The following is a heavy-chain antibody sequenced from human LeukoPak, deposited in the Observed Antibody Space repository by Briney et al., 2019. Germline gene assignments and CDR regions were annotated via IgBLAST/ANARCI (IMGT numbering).Heavy chain of an antibody. CDR3: ARTPETVVVTPVAPFDY. J-gene: IGHJ4*02. CDR1: GGFISSYY. V-gene: IGHV4-34*01. D-gene: IGHD3-22*01. CDR2: INHSGST. Sequence: PSETLSLTCTVSGGFISSYYWSWIRQPPGKGLEWIGEINHSGSTNYNPSLKSRVTISVDTSKNQFSLKLSSVTAADTAVYYCARTPETVVVTPVAPFDYWGQGTLVTVSS.